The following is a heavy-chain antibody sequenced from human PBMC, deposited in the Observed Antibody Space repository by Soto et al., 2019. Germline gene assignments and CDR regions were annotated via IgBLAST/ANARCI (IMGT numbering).Heavy chain of an antibody. V-gene: IGHV3-23*01. CDR2: ISGSGGST. CDR3: WKENNPPHPVLMGRGVKGSFDY. D-gene: IGHD3-10*01. Sequence: GGSLRLSCAASGFTFSSYAMSWVRQALGKGLEWVSAISGSGGSTYYADSVKGRFTISRDNSKNTLYLQMNSLRAEDTAVYYSWKENNPPHPVLMGRGVKGSFDYWGQGTLVTVSS. J-gene: IGHJ4*02. CDR1: GFTFSSYA.